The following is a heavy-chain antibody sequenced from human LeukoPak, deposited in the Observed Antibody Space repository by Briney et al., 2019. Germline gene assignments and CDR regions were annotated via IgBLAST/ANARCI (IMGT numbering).Heavy chain of an antibody. CDR3: ASQGGSGSYYWFDP. Sequence: SETLSLTCTVSGYSISSGYYWGWIRQPPGKGLEWIGSIYHSGSTYYNPSLKSRVTISVDTSKNQFSLKLSSVTAADTAVYYCASQGGSGSYYWFDPWGRGTLVTVSS. CDR1: GYSISSGYY. J-gene: IGHJ5*02. CDR2: IYHSGST. V-gene: IGHV4-38-2*02. D-gene: IGHD1-26*01.